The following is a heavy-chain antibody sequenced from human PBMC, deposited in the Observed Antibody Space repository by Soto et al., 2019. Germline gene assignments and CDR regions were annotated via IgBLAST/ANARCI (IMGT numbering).Heavy chain of an antibody. D-gene: IGHD2-21*02. J-gene: IGHJ4*02. CDR2: IYSGGST. V-gene: IGHV3-53*01. Sequence: XGSLRLSCAASGFTVSSNYMSWVRQAPGKGLEWVSVIYSGGSTYYADSVKGRFTISRDNSKNTLYLQMNSLRAEDTAVYYCARPYCGGDCYSDDDYWGQGTLVTVSS. CDR3: ARPYCGGDCYSDDDY. CDR1: GFTVSSNY.